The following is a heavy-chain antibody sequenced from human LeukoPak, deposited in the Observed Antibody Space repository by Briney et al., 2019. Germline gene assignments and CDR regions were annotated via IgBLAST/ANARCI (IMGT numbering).Heavy chain of an antibody. CDR2: IYYSGST. V-gene: IGHV4-39*01. D-gene: IGHD5-24*01. CDR1: GGSISSSSYY. CDR3: ARPVYGGYKSINYFDY. J-gene: IGHJ4*02. Sequence: SETLSLTCTVSGGSISSSSYYWGWIRQPPGKGLEWTGSIYYSGSTYYNPSLKSRVTISVDTSKNQFSLKLSSVTAADTAVYYCARPVYGGYKSINYFDYWGQGTLVTVSS.